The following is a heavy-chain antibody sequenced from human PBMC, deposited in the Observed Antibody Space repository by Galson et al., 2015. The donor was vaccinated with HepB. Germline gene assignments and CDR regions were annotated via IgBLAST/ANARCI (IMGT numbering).Heavy chain of an antibody. D-gene: IGHD2/OR15-2a*01. CDR1: GDSVSSNSAA. J-gene: IGHJ5*02. Sequence: CAISGDSVSSNSAAWNWIRQSPSRGLEWLGRTYYRSKWYNDYAVSVKSRITINPDTSKNQFSLQLNSVTPEDTAVYYCARARTPKLSRSAWFDPWGQGTLVTVSS. V-gene: IGHV6-1*01. CDR3: ARARTPKLSRSAWFDP. CDR2: TYYRSKWYN.